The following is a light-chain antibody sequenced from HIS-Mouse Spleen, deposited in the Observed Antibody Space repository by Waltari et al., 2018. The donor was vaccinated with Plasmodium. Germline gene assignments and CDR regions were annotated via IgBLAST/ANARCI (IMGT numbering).Light chain of an antibody. Sequence: QSALTQPASVSGSPGQSITISCTGTSSDVGGYNYVSWYQPQPGKAPKLRIYEVSNRPAGVSNRFSGSKSGNTASLTISGLQAEDEADYYCSSYTSSSTYVVGTGTKVTVL. CDR3: SSYTSSSTYV. CDR1: SSDVGGYNY. J-gene: IGLJ1*01. V-gene: IGLV2-14*01. CDR2: EVS.